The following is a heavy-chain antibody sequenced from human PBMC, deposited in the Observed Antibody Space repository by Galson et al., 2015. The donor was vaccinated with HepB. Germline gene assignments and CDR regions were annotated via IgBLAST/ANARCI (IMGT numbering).Heavy chain of an antibody. CDR3: AKDRSEDCSGGSCYSGAFDI. Sequence: SLRLSCAASGFTFSSYAMSWVRQAPGKGLEWVSAISGSGGSTYYADSVKGRFTISRDNSKNTLYLQMNSLRAEDTAVYYCAKDRSEDCSGGSCYSGAFDIWGQGTMVTVSS. V-gene: IGHV3-23*01. CDR1: GFTFSSYA. J-gene: IGHJ3*02. D-gene: IGHD2-15*01. CDR2: ISGSGGST.